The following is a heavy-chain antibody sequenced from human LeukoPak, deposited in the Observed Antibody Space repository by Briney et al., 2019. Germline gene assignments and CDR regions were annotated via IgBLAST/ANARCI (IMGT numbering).Heavy chain of an antibody. CDR1: GGSISSYY. V-gene: IGHV4-59*12. CDR2: IYYSGST. Sequence: SETLSLTCTVSGGSISSYYWSWIRQPPGKGLEWIGNIYYSGSTNYNPSLKSRVTISVDTSKNQFSLKLSSVTAADTAVYYCARRPSHCSSTSCWGYYYMDVWGKGTTVTISS. D-gene: IGHD2-2*01. J-gene: IGHJ6*03. CDR3: ARRPSHCSSTSCWGYYYMDV.